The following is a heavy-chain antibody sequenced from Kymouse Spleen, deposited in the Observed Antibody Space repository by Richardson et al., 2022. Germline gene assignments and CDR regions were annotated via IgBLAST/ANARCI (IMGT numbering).Heavy chain of an antibody. CDR3: ARKAARHGWFDP. CDR2: INHSGST. D-gene: IGHD6-6*01. J-gene: IGHJ5*02. CDR1: GGSFSGYY. Sequence: QVQLQQWGAGLLKPSETLSLTCAVYGGSFSGYYWSWIRQPPGKGLEWIGEINHSGSTNYNPSLKSRVTISVDTSKNQFSLKLSSVTAADTAVYYCARKAARHGWFDPWGQGTLVTVSS. V-gene: IGHV4-34*01.